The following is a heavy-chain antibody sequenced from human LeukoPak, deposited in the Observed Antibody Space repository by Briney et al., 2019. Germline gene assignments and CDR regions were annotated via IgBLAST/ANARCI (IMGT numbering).Heavy chain of an antibody. CDR3: ASGSSSGLLGWFDP. J-gene: IGHJ5*02. D-gene: IGHD6-13*01. Sequence: PSETLSLTCTVSGGSISSSNYYWGWLRQAPGKGLEWIGSIYDSGSTYYNPSLKSRVTIYVDTTKYQFSLKLNSVTAADTAMYYCASGSSSGLLGWFDPWGQGTLVTVSS. CDR1: GGSISSSNYY. CDR2: IYDSGST. V-gene: IGHV4-39*01.